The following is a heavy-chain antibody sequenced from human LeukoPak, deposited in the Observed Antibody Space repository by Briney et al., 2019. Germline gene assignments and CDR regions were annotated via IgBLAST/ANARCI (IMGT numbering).Heavy chain of an antibody. CDR1: GGSISSGDYY. D-gene: IGHD6-13*01. V-gene: IGHV4-30-4*01. J-gene: IGHJ4*02. Sequence: SETLSLTCTVSGGSISSGDYYWSWIRQPPGKGLEWIGYIYYSGSTYYNPSLKSRVTISVDTSKNQFSLKLSSVTAADTAVYYCARDSGFSSNWCPDYWGQGTLVTVSS. CDR3: ARDSGFSSNWCPDY. CDR2: IYYSGST.